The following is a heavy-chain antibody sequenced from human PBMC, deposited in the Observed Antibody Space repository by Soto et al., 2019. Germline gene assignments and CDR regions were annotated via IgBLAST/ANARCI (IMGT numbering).Heavy chain of an antibody. CDR1: GGTFSSYA. V-gene: IGHV1-69*13. CDR2: IIPIFGTA. J-gene: IGHJ4*02. D-gene: IGHD3-22*01. CDR3: ARELGYDSSGYRIFYFDY. Sequence: WASVKVSCKASGGTFSSYAISWVRQAPGQGLEWMGGIIPIFGTANYAQKFQGRVTITADESTSTAYMELSSLRSEDTAVYYCARELGYDSSGYRIFYFDYWGQGTLVTVSS.